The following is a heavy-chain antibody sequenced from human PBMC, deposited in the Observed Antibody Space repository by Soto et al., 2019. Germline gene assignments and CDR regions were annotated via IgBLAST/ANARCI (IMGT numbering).Heavy chain of an antibody. D-gene: IGHD4-17*01. V-gene: IGHV4-34*01. CDR1: GGSFRGYY. CDR2: INHGGSA. Sequence: SETLSLTCAVYGGSFRGYYWRWIRQPPGKGLEWIGEINHGGSANYNPSLKSRVTMSVDPSRNQFSLKLRSVTAADTAVYYCAGDLQDGDYGAAHYWGQGTLVTVSS. J-gene: IGHJ4*02. CDR3: AGDLQDGDYGAAHY.